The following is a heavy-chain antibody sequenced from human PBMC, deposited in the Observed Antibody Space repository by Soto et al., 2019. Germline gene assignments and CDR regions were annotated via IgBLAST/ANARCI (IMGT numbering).Heavy chain of an antibody. J-gene: IGHJ4*02. Sequence: GESLKISCKGSGYSFAGYWITWVRQKPGKGLEWMGRIDPSDSQTYYSPSFRGHVTTSVTKSITTVFLQWSSLRASDTAMYYCARQIYDSDTGPNFQYHFDSWGQGTPVTVSS. V-gene: IGHV5-10-1*01. CDR1: GYSFAGYW. CDR2: IDPSDSQT. D-gene: IGHD3-22*01. CDR3: ARQIYDSDTGPNFQYHFDS.